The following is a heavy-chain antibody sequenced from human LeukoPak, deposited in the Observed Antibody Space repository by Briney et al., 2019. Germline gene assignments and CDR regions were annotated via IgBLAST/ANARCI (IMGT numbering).Heavy chain of an antibody. J-gene: IGHJ6*03. D-gene: IGHD6-13*01. V-gene: IGHV3-20*04. CDR3: ARSSLAPYGGYSSSWYYYYYMDV. Sequence: PGGSLRLSCAASGFTFDDYGMSWVRQAPGKGLEWVSGINWNGGSTGYADSVKGRFTISRDNAKNSLYLQMNSLRAEDTALYYCARSSLAPYGGYSSSWYYYYYMDVWGKGTTVTVSS. CDR2: INWNGGST. CDR1: GFTFDDYG.